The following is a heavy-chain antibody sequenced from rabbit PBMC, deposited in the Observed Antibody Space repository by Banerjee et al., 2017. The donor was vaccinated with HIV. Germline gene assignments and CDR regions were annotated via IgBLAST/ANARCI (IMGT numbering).Heavy chain of an antibody. V-gene: IGHV1S45*01. CDR1: GFSFSSSYW. D-gene: IGHD1-1*01. CDR3: ARSGYGGYALDL. J-gene: IGHJ4*01. CDR2: VYAGSSGVT. Sequence: QEQLEESGGALVKPGASLTLTCTASGFSFSSSYWICWVRQAPGKGLEWIACVYAGSSGVTVYASWAKGRFTISKTSSTTVTLQMTSLTAADTATYFCARSGYGGYALDLWGPGTLVTVS.